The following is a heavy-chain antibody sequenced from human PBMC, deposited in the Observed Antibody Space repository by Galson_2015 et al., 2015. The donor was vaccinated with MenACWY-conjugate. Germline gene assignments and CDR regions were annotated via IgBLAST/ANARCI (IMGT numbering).Heavy chain of an antibody. CDR2: TIPLSGNT. D-gene: IGHD1-1*01. CDR1: GDTFSSDS. V-gene: IGHV1-69*13. J-gene: IGHJ5*02. Sequence: SVKVSCKVSGDTFSSDSISWVRQAPGQGLELMGGTIPLSGNTNYVEKFQGRVTITADSSTNTVYMELSRLKSEDTAMYYCARDDRGSFYNTLYWFDPWGQGTQVTVSS. CDR3: ARDDRGSFYNTLYWFDP.